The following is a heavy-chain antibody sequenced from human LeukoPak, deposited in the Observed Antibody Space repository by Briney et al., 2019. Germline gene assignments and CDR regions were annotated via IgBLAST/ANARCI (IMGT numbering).Heavy chain of an antibody. CDR3: ARGQVVTTRKFDY. CDR1: GYTFTSYD. CDR2: MNPNSGNT. V-gene: IGHV1-8*03. D-gene: IGHD5-12*01. Sequence: GASVKVSXKASGYTFTSYDINWVRQAAGQGLEWMGWMNPNSGNTGYAQKFQGRVTITRNTSISTAYMELSSLRSEDTAVYYCARGQVVTTRKFDYWGQGTLVTVSS. J-gene: IGHJ4*02.